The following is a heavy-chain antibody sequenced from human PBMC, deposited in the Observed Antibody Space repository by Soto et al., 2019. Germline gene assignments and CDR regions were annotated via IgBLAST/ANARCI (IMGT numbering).Heavy chain of an antibody. CDR1: AFSFTRHA. Sequence: WGSLLIGCVSRAFSFTRHAMTWVRLPPGKGLQWVAALSHDGGNIYYRDSVRGRFTISRDNSKNTLYLQMHSLKAEDTAVYFCAKQMGTWVDTAIDFWGQGTKVTVSS. CDR3: AKQMGTWVDTAIDF. D-gene: IGHD1-1*01. V-gene: IGHV3-23*01. CDR2: LSHDGGNI. J-gene: IGHJ4*02.